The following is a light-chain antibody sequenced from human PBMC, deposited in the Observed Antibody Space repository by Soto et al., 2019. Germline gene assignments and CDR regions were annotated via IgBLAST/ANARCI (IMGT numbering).Light chain of an antibody. V-gene: IGKV1-33*01. Sequence: DIQMTQSPSSLSASVGDRVTITCQASQDISNYLSWYQQKPGKAPRLLIYDASNLEIGVPSRFSGGGSGTDFTFTISSLQPEDIATYYCQHYDNVPITFGQGTRLEIK. CDR1: QDISNY. CDR2: DAS. J-gene: IGKJ5*01. CDR3: QHYDNVPIT.